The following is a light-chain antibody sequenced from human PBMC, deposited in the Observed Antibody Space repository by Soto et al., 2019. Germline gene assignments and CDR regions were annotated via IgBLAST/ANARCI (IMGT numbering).Light chain of an antibody. CDR1: QSVKTY. CDR3: QQRGNSIT. Sequence: EIVLTQTPATLSLSPGQIATLSCWASQSVKTYLMWYQHKPGQAPRLLIYDTSNRATGIPDRFSGSGSGTGFTLTISNLKPEDSEVYYCQQRGNSITFGCGTKVEI. J-gene: IGKJ4*02. V-gene: IGKV3-11*01. CDR2: DTS.